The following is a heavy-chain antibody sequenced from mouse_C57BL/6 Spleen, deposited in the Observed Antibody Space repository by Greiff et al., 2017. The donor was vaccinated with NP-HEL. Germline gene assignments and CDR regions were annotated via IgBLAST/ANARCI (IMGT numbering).Heavy chain of an antibody. CDR2: IYPGDGDT. V-gene: IGHV1-82*01. Sequence: QVQLQQSGPELVKPGSSVKISCKASGYAFSSSWMNWVKQRPGKGLEWIGRIYPGDGDTNYNGKFKGKATLTADKSSSTAYMQLSSLTSEDSAVYFCSYYSQYVWGTGTTVTVSS. CDR3: SYYSQYV. CDR1: GYAFSSSW. J-gene: IGHJ1*03. D-gene: IGHD1-1*01.